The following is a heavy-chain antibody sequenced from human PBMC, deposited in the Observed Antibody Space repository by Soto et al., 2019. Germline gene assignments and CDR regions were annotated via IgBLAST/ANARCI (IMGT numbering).Heavy chain of an antibody. V-gene: IGHV3-74*01. CDR2: IHTDGSST. CDR1: GFTFSTYW. D-gene: IGHD1-26*01. J-gene: IGHJ4*02. CDR3: AIGYRWAGHYSFEY. Sequence: EVQLVESGGGLVQSGGSLRLSCAASGFTFSTYWMHWVRQAPGKGLVWVSRIHTDGSSTGYADSVKGRFTISRDNAKNTLYLQMNSRIAEDTSLYYCAIGYRWAGHYSFEYWGQGILVTVSS.